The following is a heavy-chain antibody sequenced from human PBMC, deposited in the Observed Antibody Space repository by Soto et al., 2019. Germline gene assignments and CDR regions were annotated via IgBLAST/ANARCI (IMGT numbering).Heavy chain of an antibody. CDR1: GFTFTSSA. CDR2: IVVGSGNT. D-gene: IGHD3-22*01. CDR3: AADPYYYDSSGPYYFDY. V-gene: IGHV1-58*01. J-gene: IGHJ4*02. Sequence: SVKVSCKASGFTFTSSAVQWVRQARGQRLEWIGWIVVGSGNTNYAQKFQERVTITRDMSTSTAYMELSSLRSEDTAVYYCAADPYYYDSSGPYYFDYWGQGTLVTVSS.